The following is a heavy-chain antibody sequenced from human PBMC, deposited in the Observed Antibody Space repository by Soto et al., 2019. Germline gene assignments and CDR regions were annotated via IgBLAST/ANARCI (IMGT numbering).Heavy chain of an antibody. Sequence: PGGSLRLSCGASGFPFGGYGGNWVRQAPGKGLEWVSYISSSSSTIYYADSVKGRFTISRDNAKNSLYLQMNSLRAEDTAVYYCARDPPPETWGIAVAGTSSAEYFQHWGQGTLVTVSS. CDR1: GFPFGGYG. CDR2: ISSSSSTI. J-gene: IGHJ1*01. V-gene: IGHV3-48*01. D-gene: IGHD6-19*01. CDR3: ARDPPPETWGIAVAGTSSAEYFQH.